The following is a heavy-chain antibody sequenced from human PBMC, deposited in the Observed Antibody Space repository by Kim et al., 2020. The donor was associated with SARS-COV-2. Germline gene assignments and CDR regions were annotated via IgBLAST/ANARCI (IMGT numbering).Heavy chain of an antibody. Sequence: GGSLRLSCAASGFTFSSYAMSWVRQAPGKGLEWVAVISYGGSNKYYADSVKGRFTMSRDNSKNTLYLQMNSLRAEDTAVYYCARDSYCSSTSCYLDYYGMDVWGEEPTVTVSS. J-gene: IGHJ6*04. CDR3: ARDSYCSSTSCYLDYYGMDV. CDR1: GFTFSSYA. V-gene: IGHV3-30-3*01. CDR2: ISYGGSNK. D-gene: IGHD2-2*01.